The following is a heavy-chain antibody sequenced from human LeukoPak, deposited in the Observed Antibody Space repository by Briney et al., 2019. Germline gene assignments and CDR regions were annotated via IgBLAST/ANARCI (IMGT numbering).Heavy chain of an antibody. D-gene: IGHD3-10*01. J-gene: IGHJ4*01. V-gene: IGHV6-1*01. CDR1: GDSVSTNSAA. CDR2: TYYRSKWYN. CDR3: ARDPNYTGWFGFDY. Sequence: SQTLSLTCAISGDSVSTNSAAWNWIRQSPSRGLEWLERTYYRSKWYNDYAVSVSSRVTINPDTSKNQFSLQLSSVTPEDTAVYYCARDPNYTGWFGFDYWGHGTLVTVSS.